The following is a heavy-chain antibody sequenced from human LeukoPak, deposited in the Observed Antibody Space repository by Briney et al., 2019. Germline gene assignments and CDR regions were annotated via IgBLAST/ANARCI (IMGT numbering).Heavy chain of an antibody. CDR1: GYSFSNYY. CDR2: MYPGGSDI. D-gene: IGHD2-15*01. Sequence: GESLKISCKGSGYSFSNYYIDWVRQMPGKGLEWMGVMYPGGSDIRYSPSFQGQVTISADKSISTAYLQWSSLKASDTAMYYCARPYNILGYCSGGSCYPDAFDIWGQGTMVTVSS. V-gene: IGHV5-51*01. CDR3: ARPYNILGYCSGGSCYPDAFDI. J-gene: IGHJ3*02.